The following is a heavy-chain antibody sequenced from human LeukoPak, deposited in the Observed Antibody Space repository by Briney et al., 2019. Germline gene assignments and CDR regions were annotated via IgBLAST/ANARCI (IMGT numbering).Heavy chain of an antibody. CDR3: ATSFAGYSHDAFDI. CDR1: GGTFSSYA. D-gene: IGHD6-13*01. V-gene: IGHV1-69*01. Sequence: GSSVKVSCKASGGTFSSYAISWVRQAPGQGLEWMGGIIPSFGTANYAQKFQGRVTITADESTSTAYMELSSLRSEDTAVYYCATSFAGYSHDAFDIWGQGTMVTVSS. J-gene: IGHJ3*02. CDR2: IIPSFGTA.